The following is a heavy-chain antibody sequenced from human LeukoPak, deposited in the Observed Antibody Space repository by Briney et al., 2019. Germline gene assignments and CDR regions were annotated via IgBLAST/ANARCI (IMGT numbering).Heavy chain of an antibody. V-gene: IGHV3-48*02. CDR3: ARDLSGYSYGYVFDY. CDR1: GFTFSSYS. Sequence: GGSLRLSCAASGFTFSSYSMNWVRQAPGKGLEWVSYISSSSSTIYYADSVKGRFTISRDNAKNSLYLQMNSLRDEDTAVYYCARDLSGYSYGYVFDYWGQGTLVTVFS. J-gene: IGHJ4*02. D-gene: IGHD5-18*01. CDR2: ISSSSSTI.